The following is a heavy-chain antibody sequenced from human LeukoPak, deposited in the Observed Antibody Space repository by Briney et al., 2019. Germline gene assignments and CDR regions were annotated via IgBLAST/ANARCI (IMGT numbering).Heavy chain of an antibody. CDR2: ISYDGSNK. J-gene: IGHJ5*01. CDR3: ARQHGSGSYYINWFDP. V-gene: IGHV3-30*03. CDR1: GFTFSSYG. D-gene: IGHD3-10*01. Sequence: GGSLRLSCAASGFTFSSYGMHWVRQAPGKGLEWVAVISYDGSNKYYADSVKGRFTISRDNAKNSLYLQMNSLRAEDTAVYYCARQHGSGSYYINWFDPWGQGTLVTASS.